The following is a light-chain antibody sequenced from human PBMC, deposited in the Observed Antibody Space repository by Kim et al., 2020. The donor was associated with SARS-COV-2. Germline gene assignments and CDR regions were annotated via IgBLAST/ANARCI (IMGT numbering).Light chain of an antibody. J-gene: IGKJ1*01. CDR3: RQFDNWRPT. Sequence: ILMTQSPVTLSVSPGERATLSCRASQSVSSNLAWYQQKPGQAPRLLIFGASTRATGVPARFSGSGFGTQFTLTISSLQSEDFALYFCRQFDNWRPTFGQGTKVDIK. CDR1: QSVSSN. V-gene: IGKV3-15*01. CDR2: GAS.